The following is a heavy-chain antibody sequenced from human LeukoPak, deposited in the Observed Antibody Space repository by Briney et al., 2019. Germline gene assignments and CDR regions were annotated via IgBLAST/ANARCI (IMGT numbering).Heavy chain of an antibody. CDR1: GFTFSSYW. D-gene: IGHD4-23*01. Sequence: GGSLRLSCAASGFTFSSYWMSWVRQAPGKGLEWVAIIKQDGSEKYYVDSVKGRFTISRDNAKNSLYLQMNSLRAEDTAVYYCARALWRTVVTAFGYWGQGTLVTVSS. J-gene: IGHJ4*02. V-gene: IGHV3-7*01. CDR2: IKQDGSEK. CDR3: ARALWRTVVTAFGY.